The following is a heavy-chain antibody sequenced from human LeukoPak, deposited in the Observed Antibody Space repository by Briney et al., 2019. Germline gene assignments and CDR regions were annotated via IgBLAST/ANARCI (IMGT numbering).Heavy chain of an antibody. Sequence: PGRSLRLSCGVSGFSFSDYAMHWVRQAPGKGLGWVAVIRYGESDKYYAESVKGRFTISRDDSKNTLFLQMNGLRTEDAAVYYCVRAPGVGLWDYWGQGTLVTVSS. D-gene: IGHD2-21*01. CDR1: GFSFSDYA. J-gene: IGHJ4*02. V-gene: IGHV3-33*08. CDR3: VRAPGVGLWDY. CDR2: IRYGESDK.